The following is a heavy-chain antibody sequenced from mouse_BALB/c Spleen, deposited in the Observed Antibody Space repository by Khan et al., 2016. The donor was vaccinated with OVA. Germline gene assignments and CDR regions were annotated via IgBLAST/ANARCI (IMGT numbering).Heavy chain of an antibody. J-gene: IGHJ2*01. CDR3: ARGGKWVRRGGGNSEN. CDR2: ISIYYDNT. D-gene: IGHD2-2*01. CDR1: GYTFTDYA. Sequence: QVQLKQSGPELVRPGESVKISCKGSGYTFTDYAMHWVKQSHGKSLEWIGVISIYYDNTNYNQKFKGKATMTVDKSSSTAYMELARLTSEDSAIYYCARGGKWVRRGGGNSENWGLGTTLTVSS. V-gene: IGHV1S137*01.